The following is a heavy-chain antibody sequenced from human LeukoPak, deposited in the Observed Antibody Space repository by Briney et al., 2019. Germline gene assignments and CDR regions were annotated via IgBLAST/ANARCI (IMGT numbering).Heavy chain of an antibody. Sequence: GGSLRLSCAASGFTFSDYGMHWVRQAPGKGLEWVAVIWYDGSNKYYADSVKGRFTISRDNSKNTLYLQMNSLRAEDTAVYYCALYCSGGSCYSMGGAFDIWGQGTMVTVSS. CDR3: ALYCSGGSCYSMGGAFDI. J-gene: IGHJ3*02. CDR2: IWYDGSNK. D-gene: IGHD2-15*01. CDR1: GFTFSDYG. V-gene: IGHV3-33*03.